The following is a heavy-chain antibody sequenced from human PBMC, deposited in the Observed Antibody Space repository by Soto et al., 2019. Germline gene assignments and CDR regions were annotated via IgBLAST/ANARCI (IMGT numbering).Heavy chain of an antibody. CDR2: ISGSGGST. CDR1: GFTFSSYA. Sequence: GGSLRLSCAASGFTFSSYAMSWVRQAPGKGLEWVSAISGSGGSTYYADSVKGRFTISRDNSKNTLYLQMNSLRAEDTAVYYCAKVVGYYDSSGYWGAFDIWGQGTMVTVSS. D-gene: IGHD3-22*01. V-gene: IGHV3-23*01. J-gene: IGHJ3*02. CDR3: AKVVGYYDSSGYWGAFDI.